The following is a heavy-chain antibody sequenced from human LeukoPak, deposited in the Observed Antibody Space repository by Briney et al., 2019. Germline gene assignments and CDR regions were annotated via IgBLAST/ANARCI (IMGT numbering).Heavy chain of an antibody. D-gene: IGHD6-19*01. J-gene: IGHJ3*02. CDR2: MNPNSGNT. CDR1: GYTFTSYD. CDR3: AREAAVDRDAFDI. V-gene: IGHV1-8*01. Sequence: ATVKVSCKASGYTFTSYDINWVRQATGQGLEWMGWMNPNSGNTGYAQKFQGRVTMTRNTSISTAYMELSSLRSEDTAVYYCAREAAVDRDAFDIWGQGTMVTASS.